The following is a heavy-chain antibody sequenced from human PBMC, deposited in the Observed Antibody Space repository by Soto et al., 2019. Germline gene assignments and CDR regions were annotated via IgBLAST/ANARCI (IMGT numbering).Heavy chain of an antibody. V-gene: IGHV4-38-2*02. CDR2: IYSTGTT. Sequence: PSETLSLTCAVSGYSISSGNYWGWIRQPPGKGLEWIGRIYSTGTTNFNPSLKSRLTMSMDMSKNQVSLNLTSVTAADTAVYYCVRDRADFSSTYYHYFSVWGRGTLVTVSS. D-gene: IGHD6-13*01. CDR3: VRDRADFSSTYYHYFSV. CDR1: GYSISSGNY. J-gene: IGHJ2*01.